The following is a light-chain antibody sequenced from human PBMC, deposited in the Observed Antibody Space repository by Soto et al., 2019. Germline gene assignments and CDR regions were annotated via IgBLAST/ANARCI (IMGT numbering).Light chain of an antibody. CDR2: LNSDGIH. CDR3: QTWGTGIRVV. Sequence: QPVLTQSPSASASLGASVKLTCTLSSDYSTYAVAWHQQQPEKGPRYLMRLNSDGIHSKGDGIPDRFSGSSSGAERYLTISSLQSEDEADYYCQTWGTGIRVVFGGGTQLTVL. CDR1: SDYSTYA. V-gene: IGLV4-69*01. J-gene: IGLJ2*01.